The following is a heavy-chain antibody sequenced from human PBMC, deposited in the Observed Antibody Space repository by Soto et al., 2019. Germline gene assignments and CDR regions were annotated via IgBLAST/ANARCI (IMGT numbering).Heavy chain of an antibody. CDR1: PLFISSNSYY. J-gene: IGHJ3*02. CDR2: IYYSGRT. CDR3: AKGGSGSYSFPFDT. Sequence: SDTPSLTSIDSPLFISSNSYYWGWCRRTPGKGREWIGGIYYSGRTYYNPSLKSRVTISVDTSKNQFSLKLSSVTAADTAVYYCAKGGSGSYSFPFDTLVQGTMVT. V-gene: IGHV4-39*05. D-gene: IGHD3-10*01.